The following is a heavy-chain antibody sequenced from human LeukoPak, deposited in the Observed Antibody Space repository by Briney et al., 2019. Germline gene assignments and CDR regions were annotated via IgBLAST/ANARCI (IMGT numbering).Heavy chain of an antibody. Sequence: SQTLSLTCAISGDSVSSNSAAWNWIRQSPSRGLEWLGRTYYRSKWYNDYAVSVKSRITINPDTSKNQFSLQLNSVTPEDTAVYYCVRGEVLWFGELLSFFDYWGQGTLVTVSS. CDR3: VRGEVLWFGELLSFFDY. V-gene: IGHV6-1*01. J-gene: IGHJ4*02. CDR2: TYYRSKWYN. CDR1: GDSVSSNSAA. D-gene: IGHD3-10*01.